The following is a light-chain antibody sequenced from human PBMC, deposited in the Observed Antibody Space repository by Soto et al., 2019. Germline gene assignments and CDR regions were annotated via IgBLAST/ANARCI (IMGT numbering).Light chain of an antibody. J-gene: IGLJ2*01. CDR3: ATWDGSLPGEV. CDR2: DNN. Sequence: QSVLTQSTSVSAAPGQKVTISCSGSSSNIGNNYVSWYQQLPGTAPKLLIYDNNKRPSGIPDRFSGSKSGTSGTLDITGLQTGDEAYYYCATWDGSLPGEVFGGGTKLTVL. V-gene: IGLV1-51*01. CDR1: SSNIGNNY.